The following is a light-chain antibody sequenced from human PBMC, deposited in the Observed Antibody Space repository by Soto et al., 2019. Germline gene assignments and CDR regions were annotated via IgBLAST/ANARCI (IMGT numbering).Light chain of an antibody. J-gene: IGKJ5*01. Sequence: EIVLTQSPATLSLSPGERATLSCRASQSVSSYLAWYQQKPGQAPRLLIYDASNRATGIPARFSGSGSGTDFALTNSRLKPEDFAVYYCQQRSNWVTFGQGTRLEIK. CDR3: QQRSNWVT. CDR1: QSVSSY. CDR2: DAS. V-gene: IGKV3-11*01.